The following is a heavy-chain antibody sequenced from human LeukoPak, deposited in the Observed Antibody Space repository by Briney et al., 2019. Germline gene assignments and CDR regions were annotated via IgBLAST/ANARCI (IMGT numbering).Heavy chain of an antibody. V-gene: IGHV1-69*05. CDR1: GGTFSSYA. Sequence: SVKVSCKASGGTFSSYAISWVRQAPGQGLEWMGGIIPIFGTANYAQKFQGRVTITTDESTSTAYMELSSLRSEDTAVYYCARPFNYYDSSGYPYWGQGTLVTVSS. CDR2: IIPIFGTA. J-gene: IGHJ4*02. CDR3: ARPFNYYDSSGYPY. D-gene: IGHD3-22*01.